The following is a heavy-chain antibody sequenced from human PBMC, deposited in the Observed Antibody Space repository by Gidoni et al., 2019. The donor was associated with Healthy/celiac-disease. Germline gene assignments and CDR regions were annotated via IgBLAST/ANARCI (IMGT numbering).Heavy chain of an antibody. V-gene: IGHV3-30-3*02. Sequence: SYAMHWVRKAPGKGLEWVAVISYDGSNKYYADSVKGRFTISRDNSKNTLYLQMNSLRDEDTAVYYCANDSDILIGYSSLFDIWGQGTMVTVSS. J-gene: IGHJ3*02. CDR3: ANDSDILIGYSSLFDI. D-gene: IGHD3-9*01. CDR1: SYA. CDR2: ISYDGSNK.